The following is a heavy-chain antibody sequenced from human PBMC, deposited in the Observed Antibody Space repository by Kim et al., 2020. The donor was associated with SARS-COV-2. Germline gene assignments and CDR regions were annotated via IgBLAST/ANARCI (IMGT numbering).Heavy chain of an antibody. V-gene: IGHV3-23*01. Sequence: LSLTCAASGFTFSNYAMSWARQAPGKGLEWVSTISDSGVRTHYADSVKGRFTISRDNSKSTLFLQMSSLRAEDTAVYYCEASDYWGQGALVTVSS. J-gene: IGHJ4*02. CDR1: GFTFSNYA. CDR2: ISDSGVRT. CDR3: EASDY.